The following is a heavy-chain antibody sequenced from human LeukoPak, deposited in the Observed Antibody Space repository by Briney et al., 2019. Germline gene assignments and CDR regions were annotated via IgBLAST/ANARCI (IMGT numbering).Heavy chain of an antibody. V-gene: IGHV4-59*01. CDR2: SDST. J-gene: IGHJ3*02. D-gene: IGHD3-10*01. CDR3: ARDLGYYASGSYRAFHI. Sequence: SETLSLTCTVSGGSISSYYWSWIRQPPGKGLEYIGYSDSTNYNPSLKSRVTISVDTSKNQFSLKLSSVTAADTAVYFCARDLGYYASGSYRAFHIWGQGTMVTVSS. CDR1: GGSISSYY.